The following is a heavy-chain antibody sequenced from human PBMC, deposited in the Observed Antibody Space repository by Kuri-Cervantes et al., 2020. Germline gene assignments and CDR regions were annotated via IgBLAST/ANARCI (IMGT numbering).Heavy chain of an antibody. D-gene: IGHD4-17*01. CDR3: AIYGDYGDY. CDR2: INPSGGST. Sequence: ASVKVSCKASGYTFTSYYMHWVRQAPGQGLEWMGIINPSGGSTSYAQKFQGRVTITADKSTSTAYMELSSLRSEDTAVYYCAIYGDYGDYWGQGTLVTVSS. V-gene: IGHV1-46*01. CDR1: GYTFTSYY. J-gene: IGHJ4*02.